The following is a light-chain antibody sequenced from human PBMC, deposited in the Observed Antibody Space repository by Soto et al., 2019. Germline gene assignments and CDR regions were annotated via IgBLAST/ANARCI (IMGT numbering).Light chain of an antibody. Sequence: QSALTQPPSASGSPGQSVTISCTGTSSDVGGYNYVSWYQQHPGKAPKLMIYEVSKRPSGVPDRFSGYKSGNSASLTVSGLRGQAEADYNCSSYAGSNYLVLGGRNTQTVL. V-gene: IGLV2-8*01. J-gene: IGLJ2*01. CDR1: SSDVGGYNY. CDR2: EVS. CDR3: SSYAGSNYLV.